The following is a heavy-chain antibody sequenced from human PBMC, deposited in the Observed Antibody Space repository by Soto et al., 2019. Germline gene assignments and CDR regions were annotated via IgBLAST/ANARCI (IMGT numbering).Heavy chain of an antibody. D-gene: IGHD4-17*01. CDR1: GGSFSGYY. CDR2: INHSGST. Sequence: SETLSLTCAVYGGSFSGYYWSWIRQPPGKGLEWIGEINHSGSTNYNPSLKSRVTISVDTSKNQFSLKLSSVTAADTAVYSCPRIQKVDYGDEQYYYGMDVWGQGTTVTVSS. V-gene: IGHV4-34*01. J-gene: IGHJ6*02. CDR3: PRIQKVDYGDEQYYYGMDV.